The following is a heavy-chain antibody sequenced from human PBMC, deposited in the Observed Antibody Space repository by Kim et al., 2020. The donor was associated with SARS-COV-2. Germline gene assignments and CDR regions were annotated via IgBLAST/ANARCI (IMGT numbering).Heavy chain of an antibody. CDR3: VRDSIGGAFDI. J-gene: IGHJ3*02. D-gene: IGHD3-10*01. V-gene: IGHV3-48*02. CDR1: GFTFSAYY. CDR2: ITNSSTTT. Sequence: GGSLRLSCAASGFTFSAYYMNWVRRAPGKGLVWVSRITNSSTTTYYANSVKGRFTISRDNAKNSLYLQMNSLRDEDTALYYCVRDSIGGAFDIWGQGTTVTLSS.